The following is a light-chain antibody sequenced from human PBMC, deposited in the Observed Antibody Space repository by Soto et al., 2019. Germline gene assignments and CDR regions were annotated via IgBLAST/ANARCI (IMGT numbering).Light chain of an antibody. J-gene: IGLJ3*02. Sequence: QSVLTQPPSASGTPGQRVTISCSGSSSNIGSNYVYWYQQLPGTAPKLLIYRNNQRPSGVPDRFSDSKSGTSASLAISGLRSEDEADYYCAAWDDRLSGWVFDGGTKLTVL. V-gene: IGLV1-47*01. CDR1: SSNIGSNY. CDR2: RNN. CDR3: AAWDDRLSGWV.